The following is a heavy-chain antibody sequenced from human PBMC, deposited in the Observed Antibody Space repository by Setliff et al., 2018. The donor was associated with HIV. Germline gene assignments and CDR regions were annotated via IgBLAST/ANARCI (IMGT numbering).Heavy chain of an antibody. J-gene: IGHJ4*02. D-gene: IGHD3-9*01. CDR3: ATLTPPFDY. V-gene: IGHV1-18*01. CDR1: GYTFTSYG. CDR2: ISTYNGNT. Sequence: ASVKVSCKASGYTFTSYGITWVRQAPGQGLEWLGWISTYNGNTNYAQRFQGRVTMTRDTSITTAYMELSRLRSDDTAVYYCATLTPPFDYWGQGTLVTVSS.